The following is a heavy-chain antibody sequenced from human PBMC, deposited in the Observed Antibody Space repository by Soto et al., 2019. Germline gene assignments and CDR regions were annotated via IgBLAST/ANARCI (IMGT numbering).Heavy chain of an antibody. J-gene: IGHJ4*02. CDR2: INSAGST. CDR1: GFTFATYA. V-gene: IGHV3-23*01. Sequence: EVHLLESGGDLVQPGGSLRLSCAASGFTFATYAMTWVRQAPGKGLEWVSVINSAGSTYYADFAKGRFTISRDNSKSTLYLQMSSLRAEDTAVYYCAKDWYEDYWGQGTLVTVSS. CDR3: AKDWYEDY. D-gene: IGHD6-13*01.